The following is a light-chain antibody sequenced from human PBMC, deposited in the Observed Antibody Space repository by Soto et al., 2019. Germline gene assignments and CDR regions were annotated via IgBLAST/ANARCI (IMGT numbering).Light chain of an antibody. V-gene: IGKV3-20*01. CDR1: QSLTSSY. CDR3: QQYGSPPWT. Sequence: EIVLTQSPGTLSLSPGERATLSCRASQSLTSSYLAWYQQKPGQSPRLIMYGASSRATGIPDRFSGSGSETDFTLTISRLEPEDFAVYYCQQYGSPPWTFGQGTKVDIK. CDR2: GAS. J-gene: IGKJ1*01.